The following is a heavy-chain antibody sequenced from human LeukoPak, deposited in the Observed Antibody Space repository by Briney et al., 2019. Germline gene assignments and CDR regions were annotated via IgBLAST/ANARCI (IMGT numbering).Heavy chain of an antibody. D-gene: IGHD6-13*01. CDR1: GVSISSYY. CDR3: AREGAPGYSSLGYYYYMDV. CDR2: IYTSGST. Sequence: SETLSLTCTVSGVSISSYYWSWIRQPAGKGLEWIGRIYTSGSTNYNPSLKSRVTMSVDTSKNQFSLKLSSVTAADTAVYYCAREGAPGYSSLGYYYYMDVWGKGTTVTISS. J-gene: IGHJ6*03. V-gene: IGHV4-4*07.